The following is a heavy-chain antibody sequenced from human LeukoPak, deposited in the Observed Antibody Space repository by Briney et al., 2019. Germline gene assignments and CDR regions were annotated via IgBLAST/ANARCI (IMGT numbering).Heavy chain of an antibody. J-gene: IGHJ4*02. CDR2: IYNDGSST. CDR3: VTVWGYSSGRDY. CDR1: GFTFSRYW. Sequence: GGSLRLSCAASGFTFSRYWMSWVRQAPGKGLVWVSRIYNDGSSTSYADSVKGRFTISRDNAKNTLYLQMNSLTAEDTAMYYCVTVWGYSSGRDYWGQGTLVTVSS. V-gene: IGHV3-74*01. D-gene: IGHD6-19*01.